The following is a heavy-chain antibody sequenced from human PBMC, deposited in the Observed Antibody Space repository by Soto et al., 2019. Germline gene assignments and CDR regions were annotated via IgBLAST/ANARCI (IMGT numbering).Heavy chain of an antibody. J-gene: IGHJ4*02. V-gene: IGHV3-23*01. CDR2: LSGNSGTT. CDR3: AKGSKFTIFSPNDY. CDR1: GFTFSTYA. D-gene: IGHD3-3*01. Sequence: VQLLESRGGLVQPGGSLRLSCAASGFTFSTYAMAWVRQAPGKGLEWVSALSGNSGTTYSADSVKGRFTISRDNSRNTLYLQMSSLRADDTALYYCAKGSKFTIFSPNDYWGQGTLVTVSS.